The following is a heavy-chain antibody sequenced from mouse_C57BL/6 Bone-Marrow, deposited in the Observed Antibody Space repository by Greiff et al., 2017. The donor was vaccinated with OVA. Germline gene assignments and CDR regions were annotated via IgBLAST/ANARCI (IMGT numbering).Heavy chain of an antibody. CDR3: ARAEGFYWYFDV. CDR2: INPYNGGT. CDR1: GYTFTDYY. J-gene: IGHJ1*03. V-gene: IGHV1-19*01. Sequence: EVQLQQSGPVLVKPGASVKMSCKASGYTFTDYYMNWVKQSHGKSLEWIGVINPYNGGTSYNQKFKGKATLTVDKSSSTAYMELNSLTSEDSAVYYCARAEGFYWYFDVWGTGTPVTVSS.